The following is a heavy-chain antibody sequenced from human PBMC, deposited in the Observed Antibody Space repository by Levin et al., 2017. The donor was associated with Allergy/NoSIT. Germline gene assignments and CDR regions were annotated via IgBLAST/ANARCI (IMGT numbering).Heavy chain of an antibody. CDR1: GFTFRSHW. CDR2: INLDGSVT. CDR3: VRDRDYSPGSGFRGAENFHH. Sequence: GGSLRLSCAASGFTFRSHWMHWVRLLPGKGLVWVSRINLDGSVTSYADSVKARFTISRDNARNTVSLQMNSLRAEDTAVYYCVRDRDYSPGSGFRGAENFHHWGQGTLVTVSS. V-gene: IGHV3-74*01. D-gene: IGHD3-22*01. J-gene: IGHJ1*01.